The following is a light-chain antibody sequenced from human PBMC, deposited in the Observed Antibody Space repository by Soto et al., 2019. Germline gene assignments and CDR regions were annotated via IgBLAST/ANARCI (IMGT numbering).Light chain of an antibody. Sequence: QSALTQPPSASGSPGQSVTISCTGTSSDLGAYDYVSWYQQHPGKAPKLIIYEVSKRPSGVPDRFSGSKSGNTASLTVSGVQAEDEADYYCSSYAGSSNHVLFGGGTKLTVL. J-gene: IGLJ2*01. CDR2: EVS. CDR1: SSDLGAYDY. CDR3: SSYAGSSNHVL. V-gene: IGLV2-8*01.